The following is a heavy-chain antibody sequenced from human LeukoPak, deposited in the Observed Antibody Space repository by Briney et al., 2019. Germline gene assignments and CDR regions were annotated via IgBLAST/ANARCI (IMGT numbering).Heavy chain of an antibody. J-gene: IGHJ4*02. V-gene: IGHV3-49*04. CDR2: IRSKAYGGTT. Sequence: PGGSLRLSCTASGFTFGDYAMSWVRQAPGKGLEWVGFIRSKAYGGTTEYAASVKGRFTISRDDSKSIAYLQMNSLKTEDTAVYYCTRAGIATYYFDYWGQGTLVTVSS. CDR1: GFTFGDYA. CDR3: TRAGIATYYFDY. D-gene: IGHD1-1*01.